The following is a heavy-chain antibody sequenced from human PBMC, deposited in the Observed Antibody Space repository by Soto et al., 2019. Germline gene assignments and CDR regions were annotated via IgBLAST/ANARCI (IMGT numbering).Heavy chain of an antibody. CDR3: AKDFYGSGSYHYYYYGMDV. V-gene: IGHV3-23*01. J-gene: IGHJ6*02. CDR2: IGGSGATT. CDR1: GFTFSSYA. Sequence: GGSLRLSCAASGFTFSSYAMTWVRQTPGKGLEWVSSIGGSGATTYYADSVKGRFTISRDNSKNTLYLQMNSLRAEDTAVYYCAKDFYGSGSYHYYYYGMDVWGQGTTVTVSS. D-gene: IGHD3-10*01.